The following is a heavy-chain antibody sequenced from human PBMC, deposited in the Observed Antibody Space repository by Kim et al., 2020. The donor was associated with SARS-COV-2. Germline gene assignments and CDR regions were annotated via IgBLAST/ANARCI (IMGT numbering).Heavy chain of an antibody. CDR2: ISYDGSNK. V-gene: IGHV3-33*05. CDR3: ARAPGEPVLLWFGELSGGMDV. Sequence: GGSLRLSCAASGFTFSSYGMHWVRQAPGKGLEWVAVISYDGSNKYYADSVKGRFTISRDNSKNTLYLQMNSLRAEDTAVYYCARAPGEPVLLWFGELSGGMDVWGQGTTVTVSS. CDR1: GFTFSSYG. J-gene: IGHJ6*02. D-gene: IGHD3-10*01.